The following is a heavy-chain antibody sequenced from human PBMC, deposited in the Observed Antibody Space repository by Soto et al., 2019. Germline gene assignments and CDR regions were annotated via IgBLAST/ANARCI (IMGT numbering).Heavy chain of an antibody. J-gene: IGHJ4*02. V-gene: IGHV3-64*01. CDR1: GFTFSSYA. D-gene: IGHD3-22*01. CDR3: ARDPDSSGYYYFEY. Sequence: EVQLVESGGGLVQPGGSLRLSCAASGFTFSSYAMHWVRQAPGKGLEYVSAISSYGGSTYYANSVKGRFTISRDNSKKTLYLQMGSLRAEDMAVYYCARDPDSSGYYYFEYWGQGTLVTVSS. CDR2: ISSYGGST.